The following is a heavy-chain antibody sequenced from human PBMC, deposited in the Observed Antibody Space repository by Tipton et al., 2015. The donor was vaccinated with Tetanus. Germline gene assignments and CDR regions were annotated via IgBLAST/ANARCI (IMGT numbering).Heavy chain of an antibody. V-gene: IGHV3-11*01. Sequence: SLRLSCAASGFSVSDFYMSRIRQAPGKGLEWLSSFSSSGAYIIYADSVKGRFTISRDSAENSLYLQMNTLRAEDTAVYYCARDAGGPYGDYATFDYWGQGTLVTVSS. D-gene: IGHD4-17*01. CDR3: ARDAGGPYGDYATFDY. CDR1: GFSVSDFY. CDR2: FSSSGAYI. J-gene: IGHJ4*02.